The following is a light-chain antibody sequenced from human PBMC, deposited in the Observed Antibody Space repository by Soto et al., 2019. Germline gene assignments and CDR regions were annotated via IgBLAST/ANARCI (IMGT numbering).Light chain of an antibody. V-gene: IGLV1-51*01. J-gene: IGLJ1*01. CDR3: GSWDSSLSAYV. Sequence: QSVMTQPPSVSAAPGQKVTISCCGSSSNIGGNSVSWYQQLPGTAPKLLIYDDDKRPSGIPDRFSGSKSGTSATLGITGFQTGDEADYYSGSWDSSLSAYVFATGTKLTVL. CDR2: DDD. CDR1: SSNIGGNS.